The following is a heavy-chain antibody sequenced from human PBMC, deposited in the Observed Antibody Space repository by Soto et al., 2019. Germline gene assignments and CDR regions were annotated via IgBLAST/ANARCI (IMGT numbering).Heavy chain of an antibody. CDR2: ISAYNGNT. V-gene: IGHV1-18*01. D-gene: IGHD3-16*01. CDR3: ANGGTPVAC. J-gene: IGHJ4*02. Sequence: QVQLVQSGAEVKKPGASVKVSCKASGYTFTNFGISWVRQAPGQGLEWMGWISAYNGNTNYAQNFQGRVTMTTDTSTSTAYTELRSLGSDDTAVYYCANGGTPVACWAEGTLVTVSS. CDR1: GYTFTNFG.